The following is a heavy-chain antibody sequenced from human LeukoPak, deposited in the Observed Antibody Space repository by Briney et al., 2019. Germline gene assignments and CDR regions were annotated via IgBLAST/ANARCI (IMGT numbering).Heavy chain of an antibody. CDR1: GGTFSSYA. CDR3: ARGGLVRVCSGGSCHAWGYYYMDV. Sequence: GASVKVSCKASGGTFSSYAISWVRQAPGQGLEWMGGIIPIFGTANYAQKFQGRVTITADESTSTAYMELSSLRSEDTAVYYCARGGLVRVCSGGSCHAWGYYYMDVWGKGTTVTISS. V-gene: IGHV1-69*13. CDR2: IIPIFGTA. D-gene: IGHD2-15*01. J-gene: IGHJ6*03.